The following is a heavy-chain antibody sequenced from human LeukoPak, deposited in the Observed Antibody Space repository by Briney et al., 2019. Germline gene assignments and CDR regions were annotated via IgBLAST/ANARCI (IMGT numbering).Heavy chain of an antibody. CDR1: GDSISNYY. CDR2: LLTDGSP. D-gene: IGHD3-3*01. CDR3: ARQTGAGLFILP. J-gene: IGHJ4*02. Sequence: SETLSLTCSVSGDSISNYYWSWIRQPAGKGLEWIGRLLTDGSPNYNPSLKSRVTMSLDMSKKQVSLKLSSVTAADTAVYYCARQTGAGLFILPGGQGTLVTVSS. V-gene: IGHV4-4*07.